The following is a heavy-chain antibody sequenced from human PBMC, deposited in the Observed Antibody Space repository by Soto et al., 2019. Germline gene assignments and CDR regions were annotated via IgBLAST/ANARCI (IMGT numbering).Heavy chain of an antibody. J-gene: IGHJ6*02. CDR1: GFIVSDNY. CDR2: LYRGGET. D-gene: IGHD4-17*01. CDR3: ARVRAYGYYYYYYGMEV. V-gene: IGHV3-53*01. Sequence: GGSLRLSCAASGFIVSDNYVSWFRQAPGKGLEWVSVLYRGGETYYGDSVRGRFTISRDNSKNTVFLQMNSLGVEDTAVYYCARVRAYGYYYYYYGMEVWGQGTTVTVSS.